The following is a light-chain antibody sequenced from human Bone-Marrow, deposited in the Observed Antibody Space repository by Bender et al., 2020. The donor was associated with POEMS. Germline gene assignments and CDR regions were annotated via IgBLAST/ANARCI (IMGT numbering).Light chain of an antibody. CDR2: GNN. Sequence: QSVLTQPPSVSGAPGQRVTISCTGSSSNIGAGYDVHWYQQLPGTAPKLLIFGNNNRPSGVPDRFSASMSGTSASLAITGLQAEDEADYYCQSYDSGLSGSVFGGGTQLTVL. CDR3: QSYDSGLSGSV. J-gene: IGLJ3*02. V-gene: IGLV1-40*01. CDR1: SSNIGAGYD.